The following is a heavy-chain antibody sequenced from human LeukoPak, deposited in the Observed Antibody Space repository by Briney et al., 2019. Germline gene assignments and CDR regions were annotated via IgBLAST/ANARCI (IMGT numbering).Heavy chain of an antibody. Sequence: GGSLRLSCAASGFTFSSYGVHWVRQAPGKGLEWVAIISYDGSNKYYADSVQGRFTISRDNSKNTLYLQMNSLRAEDTAVYYCAKDLGGGSGCYDLWGRGTLVTVSS. V-gene: IGHV3-30*18. CDR3: AKDLGGGSGCYDL. J-gene: IGHJ2*01. D-gene: IGHD6-19*01. CDR2: ISYDGSNK. CDR1: GFTFSSYG.